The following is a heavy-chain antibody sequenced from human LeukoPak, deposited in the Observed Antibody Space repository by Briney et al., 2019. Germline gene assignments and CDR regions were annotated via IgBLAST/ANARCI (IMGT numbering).Heavy chain of an antibody. V-gene: IGHV3-23*01. Sequence: GGSLRLSCAASGFTFSSYAMSWVRQAPGKGLEWVSAISGSGGSTYYADSVKGRFTISRDNSKNTLYLQMNSLRAEDTALYYCARELGSYEGGYYGMDVWGQGTTVTVSS. J-gene: IGHJ6*02. CDR3: ARELGSYEGGYYGMDV. CDR2: ISGSGGST. D-gene: IGHD1-26*01. CDR1: GFTFSSYA.